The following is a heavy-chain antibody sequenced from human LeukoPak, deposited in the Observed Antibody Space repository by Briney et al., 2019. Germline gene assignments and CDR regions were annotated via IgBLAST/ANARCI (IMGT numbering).Heavy chain of an antibody. D-gene: IGHD2-2*01. CDR3: ARESLPAAALDY. Sequence: ASVRVSRKASGYTFTGYYMHWVRQAPGQGLEWMGWINPNSGGTNYAQKFQGRVTMTRDTSISTAYMELSRLRSDDTAVYYCARESLPAAALDYWGKGTLVTVSS. V-gene: IGHV1-2*02. J-gene: IGHJ4*02. CDR2: INPNSGGT. CDR1: GYTFTGYY.